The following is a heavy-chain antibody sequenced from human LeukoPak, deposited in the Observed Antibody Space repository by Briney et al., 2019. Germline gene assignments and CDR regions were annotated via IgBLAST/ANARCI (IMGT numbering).Heavy chain of an antibody. J-gene: IGHJ3*01. V-gene: IGHV4-34*01. Sequence: ASETLSLTCAVYGGSFSGYYWSWIRQPPGKGLEWIGEINHSGSTNYNPSLKSRVTISVDTSKNQFSLKLSSVTAADTAVYYCARGQRDWGQGTMVTVSS. CDR2: INHSGST. CDR1: GGSFSGYY. D-gene: IGHD6-25*01. CDR3: ARGQRD.